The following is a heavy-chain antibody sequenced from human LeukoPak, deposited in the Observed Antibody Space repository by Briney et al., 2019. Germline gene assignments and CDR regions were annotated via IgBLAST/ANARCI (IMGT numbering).Heavy chain of an antibody. J-gene: IGHJ3*02. D-gene: IGHD6-19*01. CDR2: IYYSGST. V-gene: IGHV4-59*01. Sequence: SETLSLTCTVSGGSISSYYWSWIRQPPGKGLEWIGYIYYSGSTNYNPYLKSRVTISVDTSKNQFSLKLSSVTATDTAVYYCARVYSSGFGAFDIWGQGTMVTVS. CDR1: GGSISSYY. CDR3: ARVYSSGFGAFDI.